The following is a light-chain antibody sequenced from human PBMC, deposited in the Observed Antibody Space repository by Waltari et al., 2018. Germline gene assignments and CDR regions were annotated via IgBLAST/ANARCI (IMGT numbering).Light chain of an antibody. V-gene: IGKV3-15*01. CDR3: QQYNNWPPRHT. CDR2: GAS. Sequence: EIVMTQSQATLSVSAGERATLSCRASQSVSSNLAWYQQKPGQAPRLLTYGASTRATGIPARFSGSGSGTEFTLTISSLQSEDFAVYYCQQYNNWPPRHTFGQGTKLEIK. CDR1: QSVSSN. J-gene: IGKJ2*01.